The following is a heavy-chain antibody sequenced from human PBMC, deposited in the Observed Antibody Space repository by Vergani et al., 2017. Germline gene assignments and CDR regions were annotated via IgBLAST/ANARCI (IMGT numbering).Heavy chain of an antibody. CDR1: GGSISSGGYY. V-gene: IGHV4-39*01. D-gene: IGHD2-2*02. Sequence: QVQLQESGPGLVKPSETLSLTCTVSGGSISSGGYYWGWIRQPPGKGLEWIGSIYYSGSTYYNPSLKSRVTISVDTSKNQFSLKLSSVTAADTAVYYCARHSRYCSSTSCYKVDWFDPWGQGTLVTVSS. CDR3: ARHSRYCSSTSCYKVDWFDP. J-gene: IGHJ5*02. CDR2: IYYSGST.